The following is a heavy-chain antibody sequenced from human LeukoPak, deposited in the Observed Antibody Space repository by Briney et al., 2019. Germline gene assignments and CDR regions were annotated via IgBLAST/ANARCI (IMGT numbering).Heavy chain of an antibody. CDR2: INDGGNT. CDR3: ARPQLWFGETNDAFDI. V-gene: IGHV4-34*01. CDR1: GGSFRAYF. J-gene: IGHJ3*02. D-gene: IGHD3-10*01. Sequence: PSETLSLTCAAYGGSFRAYFWSWIRQPPEKGLEWIGEINDGGNTDYNPSLKSRVTISVDTSKNQFSLKLGSVTAADTAVYYCARPQLWFGETNDAFDIWGQGTMVTVSS.